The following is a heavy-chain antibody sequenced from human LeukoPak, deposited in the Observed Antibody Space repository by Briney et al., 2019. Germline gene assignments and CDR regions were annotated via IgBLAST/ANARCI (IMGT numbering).Heavy chain of an antibody. D-gene: IGHD2-2*01. Sequence: SETLSLTCTVSGGSISSYYWSWIRQLPGKGLEWIGYIYYSGSTNYNPSLKSRVTISVDTSKNQFSLKLSSVTAADTAVYYCARDRGVVESDAFDIWGQGTMVTVSS. CDR3: ARDRGVVESDAFDI. CDR2: IYYSGST. J-gene: IGHJ3*02. V-gene: IGHV4-59*01. CDR1: GGSISSYY.